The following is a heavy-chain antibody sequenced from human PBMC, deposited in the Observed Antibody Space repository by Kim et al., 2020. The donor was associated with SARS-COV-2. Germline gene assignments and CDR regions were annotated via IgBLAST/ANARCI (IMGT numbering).Heavy chain of an antibody. V-gene: IGHV4-59*01. D-gene: IGHD2-21*01. CDR3: ARWSESLWAFDI. J-gene: IGHJ3*02. Sequence: NPSLESRVTTSVDTPKNQFSLKLNSVTAADTAVYYCARWSESLWAFDIWGQGTMVTVSS.